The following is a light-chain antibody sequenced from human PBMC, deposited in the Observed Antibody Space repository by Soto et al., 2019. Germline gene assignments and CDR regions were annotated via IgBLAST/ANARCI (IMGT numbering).Light chain of an antibody. CDR3: QQHYSFST. V-gene: IGKV1-5*03. CDR2: KAS. J-gene: IGKJ1*01. Sequence: DIQMTQSPSTLSASVGDRVTITCRASQSISSWLVWYQQKPGKAPKLLIYKASSLESGVPSRFSGSGSGTEFTLTISSLQPDDFATYYCQQHYSFSTFGQGTKVEIK. CDR1: QSISSW.